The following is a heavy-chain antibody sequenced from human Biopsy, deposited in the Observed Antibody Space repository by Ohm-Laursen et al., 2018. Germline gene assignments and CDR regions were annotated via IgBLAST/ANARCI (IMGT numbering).Heavy chain of an antibody. V-gene: IGHV4-31*01. CDR1: GGSIGGGEYY. J-gene: IGHJ2*01. CDR2: ISYSGTT. CDR3: ARGVPHYDGSGFPLAGYWYFDL. Sequence: SQTLSLTCTVSGGSIGGGEYYWNWIRQHPVKGLEWIGLISYSGTTFYNPSLESLLTISIDTSKNHFSLNLRSVTAADTAVYYCARGVPHYDGSGFPLAGYWYFDLWGRGTLVTVSS. D-gene: IGHD3-22*01.